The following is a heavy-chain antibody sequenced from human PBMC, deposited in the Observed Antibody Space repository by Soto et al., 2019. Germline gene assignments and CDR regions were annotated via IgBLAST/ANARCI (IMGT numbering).Heavy chain of an antibody. CDR1: GGSISSYY. V-gene: IGHV4-59*01. D-gene: IGHD5-12*01. CDR2: IYYSGST. J-gene: IGHJ6*03. Sequence: SETLSLTCTVSGGSISSYYWSGIRQPPGKGLEWIGYIYYSGSTNYNPSLKSRVTISVDTSKNQFSLKLSSVTAADTAVYYCARSISGYKYYYYYYMDVWGKGTTVTVSS. CDR3: ARSISGYKYYYYYYMDV.